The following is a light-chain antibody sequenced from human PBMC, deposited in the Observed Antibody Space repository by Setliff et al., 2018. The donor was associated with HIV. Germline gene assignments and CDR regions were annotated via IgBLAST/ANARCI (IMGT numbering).Light chain of an antibody. Sequence: QSVLTQPASVSGSLGYSITISCSGTSSDVGGHNYVSWYQQHTGKAPKLIIYEVSNRPSGVSNRFSGSKSGNTASLTISGLQAEDEAEYFCSSYTRTTSLFGGGTKVTVL. CDR3: SSYTRTTSL. CDR1: SSDVGGHNY. CDR2: EVS. J-gene: IGLJ2*01. V-gene: IGLV2-14*01.